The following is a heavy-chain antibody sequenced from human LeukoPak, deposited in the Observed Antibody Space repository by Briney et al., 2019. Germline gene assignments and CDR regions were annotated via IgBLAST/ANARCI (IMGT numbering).Heavy chain of an antibody. CDR1: GGSFSGYY. Sequence: SETLSLTCAVYGGSFSGYYWSWIRQPPGKGLEWIGEINHSGSTNYNPSLKSRVTISVDTSKNQFSLKLSSVTAADTAVYYCARGLPDYYDSSGYSVSFFLSPQPQRNASPKYYFGYWGQGTLVTVSS. J-gene: IGHJ4*02. V-gene: IGHV4-34*01. CDR2: INHSGST. D-gene: IGHD3-22*01. CDR3: ARGLPDYYDSSGYSVSFFLSPQPQRNASPKYYFGY.